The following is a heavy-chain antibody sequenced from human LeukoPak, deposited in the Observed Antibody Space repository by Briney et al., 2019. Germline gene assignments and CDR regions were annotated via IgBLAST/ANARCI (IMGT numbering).Heavy chain of an antibody. CDR3: ARVNQLLFDY. CDR2: IYHSGST. J-gene: IGHJ4*02. V-gene: IGHV4-38-2*01. Sequence: PSETLSLTCAVSGYSISSGYHWGWIRQPPGKGLEWIGSIYHSGSTNYNPSLKSRVTISVDTSKNQFSLKLSSVTAADTAVYYCARVNQLLFDYWGQGTLVTVSS. CDR1: GYSISSGYH. D-gene: IGHD2-2*01.